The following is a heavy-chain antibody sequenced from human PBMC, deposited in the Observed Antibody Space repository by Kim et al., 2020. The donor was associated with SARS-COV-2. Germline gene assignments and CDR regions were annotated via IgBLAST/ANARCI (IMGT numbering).Heavy chain of an antibody. D-gene: IGHD2-2*01. CDR3: ARGFYCSSTSCYFAYYYYYGMDV. J-gene: IGHJ6*02. V-gene: IGHV3-11*01. CDR2: ISSSGSTI. Sequence: GGSLRLSCAASGFTFSDYYMSWIRQAPGKGLEWVSYISSSGSTIYYADSVKGRFTISRVNAKNSLYLQMNSLRAEDTAVYYCARGFYCSSTSCYFAYYYYYGMDVWGQGTTVTVSS. CDR1: GFTFSDYY.